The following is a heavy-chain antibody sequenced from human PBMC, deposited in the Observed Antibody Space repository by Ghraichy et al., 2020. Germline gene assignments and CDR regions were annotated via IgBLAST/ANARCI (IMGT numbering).Heavy chain of an antibody. D-gene: IGHD3-10*01. V-gene: IGHV3-7*03. CDR2: ISQDGSLQ. J-gene: IGHJ4*02. Sequence: GGSLRLSCATSGFTFGSYRFSWVRQAPGKGLEWVASISQDGSLQIYADSVRGRITASRDNAWNSLYLQMNSLKADDTAMYYCARWRGGQSEFDYWGQGALVTVSS. CDR1: GFTFGSYR. CDR3: ARWRGGQSEFDY.